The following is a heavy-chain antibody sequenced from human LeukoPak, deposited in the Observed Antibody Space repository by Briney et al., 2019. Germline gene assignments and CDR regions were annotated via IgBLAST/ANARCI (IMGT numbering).Heavy chain of an antibody. V-gene: IGHV4-59*08. Sequence: PSETLSLTCTVSGGSISSYYWSWIRQPPGKGLEWIGYIYYSGSTNYNPSLKSRVTISVDTSKNQFSLKLSSVTAADTAVYYCARGTQYYDILTGYYNVGTFDYWGQGTLVTASS. D-gene: IGHD3-9*01. CDR1: GGSISSYY. J-gene: IGHJ4*02. CDR2: IYYSGST. CDR3: ARGTQYYDILTGYYNVGTFDY.